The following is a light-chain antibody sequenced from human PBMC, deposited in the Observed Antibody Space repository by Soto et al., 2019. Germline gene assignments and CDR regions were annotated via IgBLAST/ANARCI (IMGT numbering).Light chain of an antibody. CDR3: QQYDTSPLT. CDR2: GAS. CDR1: QSVISTY. Sequence: EIVLTQSPGTLSLSPGERAALSCRASQSVISTYLDWYQQKPGQAPRLLIYGASNRATGIPDRFSGSGSGTDFTLTISRLEPEDFAVYYCQQYDTSPLTFGGGTKVDIK. V-gene: IGKV3-20*01. J-gene: IGKJ4*01.